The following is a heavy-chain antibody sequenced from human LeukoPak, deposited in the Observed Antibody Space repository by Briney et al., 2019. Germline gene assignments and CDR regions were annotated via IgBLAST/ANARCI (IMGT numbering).Heavy chain of an antibody. D-gene: IGHD3-22*01. J-gene: IGHJ4*02. V-gene: IGHV3-7*03. CDR3: ARDRPSQGDYDRRGHFSPFDY. CDR1: GFTFSDFW. CDR2: IHPEGNEK. Sequence: GGSLRLSCAVSGFTFSDFWMSWVRQAPGRGLEWVANIHPEGNEKYHVESVKGRFTISRDNAKNSLFLQMNGLRAEGMAVYYCARDRPSQGDYDRRGHFSPFDYWGQGTLVTVFS.